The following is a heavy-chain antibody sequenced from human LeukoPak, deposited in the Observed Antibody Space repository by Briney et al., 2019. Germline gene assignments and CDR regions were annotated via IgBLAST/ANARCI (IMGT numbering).Heavy chain of an antibody. CDR1: GFTFSSYA. J-gene: IGHJ4*02. D-gene: IGHD2-2*02. V-gene: IGHV3-23*01. CDR3: AKDQYCSSPSCYTGIYFDY. Sequence: GGSLRLSCAASGFTFSSYAMSWVRQAPGKGLEWVSAISGSGGGTYYADSVKGRFTISRDNSKNTLYLQMNSLRAEDTAVYYCAKDQYCSSPSCYTGIYFDYWGQGTLVTVSS. CDR2: ISGSGGGT.